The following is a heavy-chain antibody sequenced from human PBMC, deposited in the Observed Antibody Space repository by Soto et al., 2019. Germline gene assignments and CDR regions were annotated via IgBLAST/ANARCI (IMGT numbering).Heavy chain of an antibody. CDR3: AKGPRIVVVPAAIYY. D-gene: IGHD2-2*02. CDR2: ISVSGGST. Sequence: GGSLRLSCAASGFTFSSYAMSWVRQAPGKGLEWVSAISVSGGSTYYADSVKGRFTISRDNSKNTLYLQMNSLRAEDTAVYYCAKGPRIVVVPAAIYYLGQGTLVSVSS. V-gene: IGHV3-23*01. CDR1: GFTFSSYA. J-gene: IGHJ4*02.